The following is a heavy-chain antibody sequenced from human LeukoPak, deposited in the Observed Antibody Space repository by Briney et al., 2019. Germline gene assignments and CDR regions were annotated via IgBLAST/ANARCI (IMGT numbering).Heavy chain of an antibody. Sequence: GGSLRLSCAASGFSVSEYYVTWVRQAPGKGLEWISYITRENWIYYSDSVKGRFTISRDHAKNSVYLEMNSLRADDTAVYYCARGLHLDSSGSLYYWGQGTTVTVSS. CDR2: ITRENWI. CDR1: GFSVSEYY. CDR3: ARGLHLDSSGSLYY. J-gene: IGHJ6*02. V-gene: IGHV3-69-1*01. D-gene: IGHD3-22*01.